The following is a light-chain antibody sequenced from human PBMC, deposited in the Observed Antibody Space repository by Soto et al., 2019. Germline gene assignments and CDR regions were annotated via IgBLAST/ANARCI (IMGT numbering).Light chain of an antibody. CDR2: SND. J-gene: IGLJ7*01. Sequence: QSVLTQPPSLSGTPGQTVTISCIGSRSNIGSAIVHWYQQLPGTAPKLLIYSNDQRPSGVPDRFSGSKSGASASLAISGLRSEDEADYYCAAWDDSLSRAVFGGGTQLTVL. V-gene: IGLV1-47*02. CDR1: RSNIGSAI. CDR3: AAWDDSLSRAV.